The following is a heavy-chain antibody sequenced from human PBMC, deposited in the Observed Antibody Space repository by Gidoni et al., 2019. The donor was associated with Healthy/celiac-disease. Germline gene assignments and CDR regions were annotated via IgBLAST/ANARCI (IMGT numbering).Heavy chain of an antibody. CDR1: GGPISSSSYY. J-gene: IGHJ4*02. Sequence: QLQLQESGPGLVKPSETLSLTCTVSGGPISSSSYYWGWIRQPPGKGLEWIGSIYYSGSTYYNPSLKSRVTISVDTSKTQFSLKLSSVTAADTAVYYCARHPSPTYYYDSSGYYFDYWGQGTLVTVSS. V-gene: IGHV4-39*01. CDR2: IYYSGST. D-gene: IGHD3-22*01. CDR3: ARHPSPTYYYDSSGYYFDY.